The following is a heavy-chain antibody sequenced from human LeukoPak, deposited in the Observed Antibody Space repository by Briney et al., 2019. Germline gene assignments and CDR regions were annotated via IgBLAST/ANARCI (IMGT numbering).Heavy chain of an antibody. CDR1: GFTFSSYW. V-gene: IGHV3-7*01. CDR2: IKQDGSEK. J-gene: IGHJ5*02. Sequence: GGSLSLFCAASGFTFSSYWMSWVRQAPGKGLEWVANIKQDGSEKYYVDSVKGRFTISRDNAKNSLYLQMNSLRAEDTAVYYCARDSYGHLSSFDPWGQGTLVTVSS. D-gene: IGHD5-18*01. CDR3: ARDSYGHLSSFDP.